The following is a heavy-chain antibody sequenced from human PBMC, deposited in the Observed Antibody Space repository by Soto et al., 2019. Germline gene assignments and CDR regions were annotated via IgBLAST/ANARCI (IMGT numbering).Heavy chain of an antibody. J-gene: IGHJ6*03. CDR3: ARGPRMNGSGPRLDYYYYMYV. V-gene: IGHV1-69*02. CDR2: IIPILGIA. D-gene: IGHD6-19*01. CDR1: GGTFSSYT. Sequence: SVKVSCKASGGTFSSYTISWVRQAPGQGLEWMGRIIPILGIANYAQKFQGRVTITADKSTSTAYMELSSLRSEDTAVYYCARGPRMNGSGPRLDYYYYMYVCGQGTTVPVSS.